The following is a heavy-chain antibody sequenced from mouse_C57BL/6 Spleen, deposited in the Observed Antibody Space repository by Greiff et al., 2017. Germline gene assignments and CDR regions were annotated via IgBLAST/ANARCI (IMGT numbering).Heavy chain of an antibody. D-gene: IGHD2-3*01. V-gene: IGHV1-18*01. CDR3: ARKGVTTWDG. Sequence: EVQLQQSGPELVKPGASVKISCKASGYTFTDYNMDWVKQSHGKSLEWIGEINPNNGGTIYNQKFKGKATLTVDKSSSTAYMELRSLTSEDTAVYYCARKGVTTWDGWGQGTTLSVSS. CDR2: INPNNGGT. CDR1: GYTFTDYN. J-gene: IGHJ2*01.